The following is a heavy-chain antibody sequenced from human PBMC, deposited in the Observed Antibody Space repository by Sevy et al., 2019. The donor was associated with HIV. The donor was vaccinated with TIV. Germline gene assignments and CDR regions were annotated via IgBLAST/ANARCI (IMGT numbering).Heavy chain of an antibody. V-gene: IGHV3-30*16. J-gene: IGHJ4*02. D-gene: IGHD2-21*02. Sequence: GGYLRLSCAASGFTFTNYDLHWVRQAPGKGLDWVAVISHDGRYKNYGDSVKVRFTISRDNLRNTLFQQMDTLRPDDTAVYFCARLVSCGGDCYYLDSWGQGALVTVSS. CDR1: GFTFTNYD. CDR2: ISHDGRYK. CDR3: ARLVSCGGDCYYLDS.